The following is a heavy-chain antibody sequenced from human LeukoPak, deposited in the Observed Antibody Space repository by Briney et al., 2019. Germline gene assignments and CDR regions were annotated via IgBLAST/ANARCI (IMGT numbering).Heavy chain of an antibody. Sequence: GGSLRLSCAASGFTFSSYGMHWVRQAPGKGLEWVAFIRYDGSNKYYADSVKGRFTISRDNSKNTLYLQMNSLRAEDTAVYYCAKDRRIAAAGTPHYWGQGTLVTVSS. J-gene: IGHJ4*02. CDR3: AKDRRIAAAGTPHY. CDR1: GFTFSSYG. CDR2: IRYDGSNK. V-gene: IGHV3-30*02. D-gene: IGHD6-13*01.